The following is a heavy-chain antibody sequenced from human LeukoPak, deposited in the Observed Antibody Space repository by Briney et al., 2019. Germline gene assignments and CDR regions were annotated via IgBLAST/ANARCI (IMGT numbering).Heavy chain of an antibody. CDR3: ARVLRGSGSCFDY. CDR1: GFTVSTNY. CDR2: IYSGGST. J-gene: IGHJ4*02. D-gene: IGHD2-15*01. Sequence: GGSLRLSCAASGFTVSTNYMTWVRQAPGKGLEWVSIIYSGGSTYYAEYVKGRFTISRDNSKNTLYLQMNSLRAKDTAVYYCARVLRGSGSCFDYWGQGTLVTVSS. V-gene: IGHV3-66*01.